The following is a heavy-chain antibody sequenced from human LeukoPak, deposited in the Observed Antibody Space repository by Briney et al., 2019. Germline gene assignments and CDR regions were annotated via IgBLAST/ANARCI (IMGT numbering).Heavy chain of an antibody. V-gene: IGHV4-59*01. J-gene: IGHJ5*02. CDR3: ARGHDGVVGWFAP. CDR2: ISYSGST. Sequence: SETLSLTCSVSGGSINNYYWISIRQPPGKGLEWIGHISYSGSTDYNPSLKSRVTMSVDTSKNKVSLKVTSVTAADTAVYYCARGHDGVVGWFAPWGRGTLVTVSS. CDR1: GGSINNYY. D-gene: IGHD4-17*01.